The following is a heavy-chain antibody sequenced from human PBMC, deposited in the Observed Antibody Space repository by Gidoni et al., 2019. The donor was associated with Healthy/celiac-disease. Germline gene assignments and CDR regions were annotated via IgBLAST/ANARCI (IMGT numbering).Heavy chain of an antibody. J-gene: IGHJ6*02. Sequence: EVQLVESGGGVVRPGGSLRLSCAASGFTFDDYGMSWVRQAPGKGLGWVSGINWNGGSTGYADSVKGRFTISRDNAKNSLYLQMNSLRAEDTALYYCARVLSGGLRFLEWAAAGYYYGMDVWGQGTTVTVSS. CDR3: ARVLSGGLRFLEWAAAGYYYGMDV. D-gene: IGHD3-3*01. CDR1: GFTFDDYG. V-gene: IGHV3-20*04. CDR2: INWNGGST.